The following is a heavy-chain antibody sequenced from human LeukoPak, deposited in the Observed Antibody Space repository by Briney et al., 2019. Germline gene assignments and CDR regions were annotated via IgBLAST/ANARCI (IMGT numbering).Heavy chain of an antibody. CDR2: IYYSGST. D-gene: IGHD2-21*01. J-gene: IGHJ6*02. CDR1: GGSVSSGSYY. V-gene: IGHV4-61*01. Sequence: SETLSLTCTVSGGSVSSGSYYWSWIRQPPGKGLEWIGYIYYSGSTNYNPSLKSRVTISVDTSKNQFSLKLSSVTAADTAVYYCARESLREGEDYGMDVWGQGTTVTVSS. CDR3: ARESLREGEDYGMDV.